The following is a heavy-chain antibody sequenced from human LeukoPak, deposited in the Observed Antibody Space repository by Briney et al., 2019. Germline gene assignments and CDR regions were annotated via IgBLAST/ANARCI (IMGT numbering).Heavy chain of an antibody. V-gene: IGHV4-34*01. CDR1: GGSFSGYY. D-gene: IGHD2-2*01. J-gene: IGHJ3*02. CDR2: INHSGST. CDR3: ARGLYVPHCSSTSCYQILDVFDI. Sequence: SETRSLTCAVYGGSFSGYYWSWIRQPPGKGLEWIGEINHSGSTNYNPSLKSRVTISVDTSKNQFSLKLSSVTAADTAVYYCARGLYVPHCSSTSCYQILDVFDIWGQGTMVTVST.